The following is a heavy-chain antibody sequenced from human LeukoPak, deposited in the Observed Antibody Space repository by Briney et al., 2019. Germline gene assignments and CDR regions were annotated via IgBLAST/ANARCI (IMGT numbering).Heavy chain of an antibody. CDR1: GFTVSSNY. J-gene: IGHJ6*02. CDR2: IYRGGST. V-gene: IGHV3-53*04. CDR3: ARARTVRGNYGMDV. Sequence: TGGSLRLSCAASGFTVSSNYMSWVRQAPGKGLEWVSVIYRGGSTYYADSVKGRFTISRHNSKNTLYLQMNSLRAEDTAVYYCARARTVRGNYGMDVWGQGTTVTVSS. D-gene: IGHD3-10*01.